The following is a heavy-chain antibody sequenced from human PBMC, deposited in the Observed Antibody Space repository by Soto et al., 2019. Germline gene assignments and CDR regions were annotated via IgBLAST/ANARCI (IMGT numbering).Heavy chain of an antibody. CDR1: GFSLTTTGAG. Sequence: QITLKESGPTLVKPTQTLTLTCTFSGFSLTTTGAGVGWIRQPPGKALEWLALIYWDDDRRYSPSLKSRLTITKDTSKNQVVLTMTNMDPVDIATYFCAHSAWYAFGFWGQGTLVTVSS. J-gene: IGHJ3*01. V-gene: IGHV2-5*02. D-gene: IGHD2-8*02. CDR3: AHSAWYAFGF. CDR2: IYWDDDR.